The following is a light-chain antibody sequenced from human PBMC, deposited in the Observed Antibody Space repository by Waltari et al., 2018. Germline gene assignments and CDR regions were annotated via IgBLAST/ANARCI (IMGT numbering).Light chain of an antibody. J-gene: IGLJ2*01. V-gene: IGLV1-51*02. CDR1: SSNIGNNY. Sequence: QSVLTQPPSVSAAPGQKVTISCSGSSSNIGNNYVSWYQQLPGTAPKLLIYEKNTRPSGIPDRFSGSKSGTSATLGITGLQTGDEADYYCGTWDSSLSAGRFGGGTKLTVL. CDR2: EKN. CDR3: GTWDSSLSAGR.